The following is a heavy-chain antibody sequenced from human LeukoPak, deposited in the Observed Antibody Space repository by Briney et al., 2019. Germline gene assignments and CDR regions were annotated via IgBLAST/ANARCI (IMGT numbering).Heavy chain of an antibody. V-gene: IGHV3-7*03. CDR3: ARDTRGGHFDY. D-gene: IGHD6-25*01. Sequence: GGSLRLSCVASGFTFSSYWMSWVRQAPGKGLEWVANIKEDGSGKDYLDSVKGRFTISRDNAKNSVYLQISSLRADDTAVYYCARDTRGGHFDYWGQGTLVTVSS. J-gene: IGHJ4*02. CDR1: GFTFSSYW. CDR2: IKEDGSGK.